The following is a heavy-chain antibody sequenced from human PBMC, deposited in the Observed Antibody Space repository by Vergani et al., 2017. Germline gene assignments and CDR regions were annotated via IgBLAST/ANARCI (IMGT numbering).Heavy chain of an antibody. CDR2: IYYSGST. Sequence: QVQLQESGPGLVKPSQTLSLTCTVSGGSISSGGYYWSWIRQHPGKGLEWIGYIYYSGSTYYNPSLKSRVTISVDTSKNQFSLKVSSVTAADTAVYYCARDRGPYCSSTSCYPPRRDYYYYYYMDVWGKGTTVTVSS. V-gene: IGHV4-31*03. CDR1: GGSISSGGYY. J-gene: IGHJ6*03. D-gene: IGHD2-2*01. CDR3: ARDRGPYCSSTSCYPPRRDYYYYYYMDV.